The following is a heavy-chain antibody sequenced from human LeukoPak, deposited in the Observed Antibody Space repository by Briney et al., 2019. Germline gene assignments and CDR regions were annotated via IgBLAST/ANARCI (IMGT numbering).Heavy chain of an antibody. Sequence: RGESLKISCAASGFTFSSYGMHWVRQAPGKGLEWVAVISYDGSNTYYADSVKGRFTISRDNSKNMLYLQMNSLRAEDTAVYYCAKPYYYGSRSYMDYWGQGTLVTVSS. CDR1: GFTFSSYG. J-gene: IGHJ4*02. D-gene: IGHD3-10*01. CDR3: AKPYYYGSRSYMDY. CDR2: ISYDGSNT. V-gene: IGHV3-30*18.